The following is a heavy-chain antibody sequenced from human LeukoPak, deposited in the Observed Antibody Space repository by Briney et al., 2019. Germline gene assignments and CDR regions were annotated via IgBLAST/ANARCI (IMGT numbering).Heavy chain of an antibody. J-gene: IGHJ3*02. CDR3: ARPGGGSDAFDI. CDR1: GYTFTFYY. D-gene: IGHD3-16*01. CDR2: ISPSTGGT. Sequence: ASVKVSCKAFGYTFTFYYLHWVRQAPGQGPEWMGIISPSTGGTTYAQNFQGRVTMTSGTSTSTVYMELRSLRYEDTAVYYCARPGGGSDAFDIWGQGTRVTASS. V-gene: IGHV1-46*01.